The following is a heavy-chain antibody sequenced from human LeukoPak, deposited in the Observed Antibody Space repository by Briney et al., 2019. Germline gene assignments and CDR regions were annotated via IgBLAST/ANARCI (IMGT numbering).Heavy chain of an antibody. J-gene: IGHJ4*02. V-gene: IGHV3-33*01. CDR1: GFTFSSYD. D-gene: IGHD2-15*01. CDR3: ARDRSGTYDY. CDR2: IWYDGSNK. Sequence: GGSLSLSCAASGFTFSSYDMHWVRQAPGKGLEWVALIWYDGSNKYYADSVKGRFTISRDNSRNTLYLQMNSLRAEDTAVYYCARDRSGTYDYWGQGTLVTVSS.